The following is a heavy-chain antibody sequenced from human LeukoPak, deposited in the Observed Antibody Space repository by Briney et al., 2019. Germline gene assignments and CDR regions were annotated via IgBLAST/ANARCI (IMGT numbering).Heavy chain of an antibody. V-gene: IGHV3-23*03. Sequence: GGSLRLSCAASGFTFSSYAMSWVRQAPGKGLEWVSVIYSGGSTSYADSVKGRFTISRDSSKNTLYLQMNSLRAEDTAVYYCATGDKRDYFDYWGQGTLVTVSS. CDR2: IYSGGST. CDR1: GFTFSSYA. J-gene: IGHJ4*02. CDR3: ATGDKRDYFDY. D-gene: IGHD1-14*01.